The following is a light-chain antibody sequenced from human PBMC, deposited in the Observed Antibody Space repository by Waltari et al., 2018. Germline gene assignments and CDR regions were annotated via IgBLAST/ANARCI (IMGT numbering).Light chain of an antibody. CDR2: WAS. J-gene: IGKJ5*01. CDR1: QSVLYSSNNKNY. Sequence: DIVMTQSPDSLAVSLGARATIQCKSSQSVLYSSNNKNYLAWYQQKPGQPPKLLIYWASTRESGVPDRFTGSGSGTDFTLTISSLQAEDVAVYYCQQYYSGPFTFGQGTRLEIK. CDR3: QQYYSGPFT. V-gene: IGKV4-1*01.